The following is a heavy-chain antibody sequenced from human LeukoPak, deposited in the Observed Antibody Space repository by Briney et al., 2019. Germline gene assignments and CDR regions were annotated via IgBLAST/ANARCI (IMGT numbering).Heavy chain of an antibody. CDR1: GGSFSGYY. D-gene: IGHD6-25*01. Sequence: SETLSLTCAVYGGSFSGYYWSWIRQPPGKGLEWIGEINHSGGTNYNPSLKSRVTISVDTSKNQFSLKLSSVTAADTAVYYCARGRRPGYYGMDVWGQGTTVTVSS. CDR2: INHSGGT. V-gene: IGHV4-34*01. J-gene: IGHJ6*02. CDR3: ARGRRPGYYGMDV.